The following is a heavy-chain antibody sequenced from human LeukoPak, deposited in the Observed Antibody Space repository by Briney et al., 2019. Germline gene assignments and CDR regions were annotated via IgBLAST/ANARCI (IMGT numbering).Heavy chain of an antibody. D-gene: IGHD3-3*01. V-gene: IGHV3-30*16. Sequence: PGGTLRLSCAASVLTFSSYAMHRVRQAPGKGLESGAVISYGEDNKYYADSVKGRFTISRDNSKNTLYLQRNSLRAEDTAVYYCARDFEAHDLRPIGYWGQGTLVTVSS. CDR1: VLTFSSYA. J-gene: IGHJ4*02. CDR2: ISYGEDNK. CDR3: ARDFEAHDLRPIGY.